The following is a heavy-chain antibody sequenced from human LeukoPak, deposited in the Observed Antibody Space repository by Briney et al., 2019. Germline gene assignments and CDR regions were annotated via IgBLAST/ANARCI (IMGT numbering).Heavy chain of an antibody. CDR1: GGSFSTYY. V-gene: IGHV4-34*01. J-gene: IGHJ6*03. CDR2: INHSGST. CDR3: ARRAAVAGTYYYYYYYMDV. D-gene: IGHD6-19*01. Sequence: SETLSLTCTVSGGSFSTYYWSWIRQPAGKGLEWIGEINHSGSTNYNPSLKSRVTISVDTSKNQFSLKLSSVTAADTAVYYCARRAAVAGTYYYYYYYMDVWGKGTTVTISS.